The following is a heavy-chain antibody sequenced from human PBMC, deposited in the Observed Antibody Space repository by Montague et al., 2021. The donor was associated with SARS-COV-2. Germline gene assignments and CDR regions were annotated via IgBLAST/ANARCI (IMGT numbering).Heavy chain of an antibody. V-gene: IGHV3-30*10. CDR2: ISYDGSNQ. J-gene: IGHJ1*01. CDR1: GFTFRSYA. Sequence: SLRLSCAASGFTFRSYAMHWVRQAPGRGLQWVALISYDGSNQYCRDVVKGRFTISRDNSRDTLYLQMNSLRTEDTAVYYCASEGSNMYNWNYAEYFQHWGQGTLVTVSS. D-gene: IGHD1-7*01. CDR3: ASEGSNMYNWNYAEYFQH.